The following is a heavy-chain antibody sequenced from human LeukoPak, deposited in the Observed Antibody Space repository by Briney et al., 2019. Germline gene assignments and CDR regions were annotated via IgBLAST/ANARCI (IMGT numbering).Heavy chain of an antibody. CDR2: ISSSGSTI. J-gene: IGHJ4*02. V-gene: IGHV3-48*03. CDR3: ARVGGNWSPDY. Sequence: GGSLRLSSAAPGFTFSSYELNWVRQAQGKGLEWVSCISSSGSTIYYADSVKGRFTISRDNAKNSLYLQMNSLRAEDTAVYYCARVGGNWSPDYWGQGTLVTVSS. CDR1: GFTFSSYE.